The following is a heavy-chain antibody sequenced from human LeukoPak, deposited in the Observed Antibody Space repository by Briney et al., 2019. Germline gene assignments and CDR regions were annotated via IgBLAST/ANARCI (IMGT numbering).Heavy chain of an antibody. Sequence: SETLSLTCTVSGGSISSGFYYWSWIRQPAGKGLEWIGRIYTSGSTNYNPSLKSRVTISLDTSKNQFSLKLSSVTAADTAVYYCARRKDGHDYWGQGTLVSVSS. CDR1: GGSISSGFYY. CDR2: IYTSGST. V-gene: IGHV4-61*02. D-gene: IGHD1-14*01. CDR3: ARRKDGHDY. J-gene: IGHJ4*02.